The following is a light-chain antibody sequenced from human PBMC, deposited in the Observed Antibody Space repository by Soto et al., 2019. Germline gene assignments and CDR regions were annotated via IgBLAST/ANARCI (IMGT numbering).Light chain of an antibody. CDR1: QSLNSR. CDR3: QQYGSSPIT. CDR2: DAS. J-gene: IGKJ5*01. Sequence: DIQLTQSPSTLSASVGDRVTLTCRASQSLNSRLAWYQQRPGKAPKLLIYDASTLESGVPSRFSGSGSGTDFTLTISRLEPEDFAVYYCQQYGSSPITFGQGTRLEIK. V-gene: IGKV1-5*01.